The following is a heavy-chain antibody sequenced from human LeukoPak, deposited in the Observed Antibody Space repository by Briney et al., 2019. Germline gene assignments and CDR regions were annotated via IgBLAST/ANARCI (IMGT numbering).Heavy chain of an antibody. V-gene: IGHV1-2*02. D-gene: IGHD5-18*01. Sequence: ASVKVSCKASGYTFTDYYMHWVRQAPGQGLEWMGWINPNSGGTNYAQKFQGRVTMTRDTSISTAYMELSRLRSDDTAVYYCARGADTAMALIDYWGQGTLVTVSS. J-gene: IGHJ4*02. CDR3: ARGADTAMALIDY. CDR2: INPNSGGT. CDR1: GYTFTDYY.